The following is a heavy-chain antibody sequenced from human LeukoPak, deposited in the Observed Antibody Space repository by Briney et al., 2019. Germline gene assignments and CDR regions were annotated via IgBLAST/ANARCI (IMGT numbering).Heavy chain of an antibody. J-gene: IGHJ4*02. CDR3: ARYHCSGGSCYSLHFDY. CDR1: GYTFTSYY. D-gene: IGHD2-15*01. V-gene: IGHV1-46*01. CDR2: INPSGGST. Sequence: ASVKVSCKASGYTFTSYYMHWVRQAPGQGLEWMGIINPSGGSTSYAQKFQGRVTMTRDTFTSTVYMELSSLRSEDTAVYYCARYHCSGGSCYSLHFDYWGQGTLVTVSS.